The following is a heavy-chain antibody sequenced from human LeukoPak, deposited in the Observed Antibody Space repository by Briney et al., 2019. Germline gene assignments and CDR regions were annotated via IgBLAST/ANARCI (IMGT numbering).Heavy chain of an antibody. D-gene: IGHD5-12*01. V-gene: IGHV1-8*01. CDR3: VRATQYNDYESFDY. CDR2: MNPNSGNT. CDR1: GYTFTSYD. Sequence: GASVKVSCKASGYTFTSYDINWVRQATGQGLEWMGWMNPNSGNTGYAQKFQGRVTMTRNTSISTAYMELSSLRSEDTAVYYCVRATQYNDYESFDYWGQGTLVTVSS. J-gene: IGHJ4*02.